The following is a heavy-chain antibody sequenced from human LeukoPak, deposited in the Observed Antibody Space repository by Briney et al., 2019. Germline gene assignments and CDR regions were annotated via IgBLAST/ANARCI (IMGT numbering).Heavy chain of an antibody. CDR3: AERTSSCWYYIFDC. V-gene: IGHV4-39*07. CDR2: IYYSGST. J-gene: IGHJ4*02. CDR1: GGSISSSSYY. Sequence: KTSETLSLTCTVSGGSISSSSYYWGWIRQPPGKGLEWIGSIYYSGSTYYNPSLKSRVTISVDTSKNQFSLKLSSVTAADTAVYYLAERTSSCWYYIFDCWGQGTLVTVSS. D-gene: IGHD6-13*01.